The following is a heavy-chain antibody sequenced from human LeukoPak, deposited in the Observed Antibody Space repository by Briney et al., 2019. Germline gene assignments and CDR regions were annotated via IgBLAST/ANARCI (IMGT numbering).Heavy chain of an antibody. CDR2: ISDSGAST. V-gene: IGHV3-23*01. Sequence: GGSLRLSCAASGFTFSNYAMSWVRQAPGKGLEWVSPISDSGASTYYADSVKGRFTISRDNSKNTLYLQMNSLRVEDSAVYYCAKGGRGYSYGSLDYWGQGTLVTVSS. J-gene: IGHJ4*02. CDR1: GFTFSNYA. D-gene: IGHD5-18*01. CDR3: AKGGRGYSYGSLDY.